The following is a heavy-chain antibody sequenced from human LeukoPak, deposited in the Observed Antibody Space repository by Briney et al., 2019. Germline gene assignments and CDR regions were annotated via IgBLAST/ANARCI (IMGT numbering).Heavy chain of an antibody. CDR1: GFTFSSYG. V-gene: IGHV3-30*18. Sequence: PGGSLRLSCAASGFTFSSYGMHWVRQAPGKGLEWVAVISYDGSNKYYADSVKGRFTISRDNSKNTLYLQMNSLRAEDTAVYYCAEPDDIVVGGFDYWGQGTLVTVSS. CDR3: AEPDDIVVGGFDY. CDR2: ISYDGSNK. J-gene: IGHJ4*02. D-gene: IGHD2-15*01.